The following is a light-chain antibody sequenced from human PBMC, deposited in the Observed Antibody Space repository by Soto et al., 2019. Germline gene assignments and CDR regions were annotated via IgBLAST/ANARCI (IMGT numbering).Light chain of an antibody. CDR3: QQYENLPPT. CDR2: DAS. CDR1: QDIANS. J-gene: IGKJ5*01. V-gene: IGKV1-33*01. Sequence: DIQMSQSPSSLSASIGDRVILTCQASQDIANSLKWYQHKPGKAPKLLIYDASNLESGVPARFSGSGSGTDFSFTISSLQPEDIATYYCQQYENLPPTFGQGTRLEIK.